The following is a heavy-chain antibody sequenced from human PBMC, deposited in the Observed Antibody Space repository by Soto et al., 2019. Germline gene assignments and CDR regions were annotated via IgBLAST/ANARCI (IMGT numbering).Heavy chain of an antibody. J-gene: IGHJ4*02. V-gene: IGHV4-59*01. CDR1: GGSISSYY. D-gene: IGHD3-16*01. CDR3: ARASWGNYGYPSYFDY. CDR2: IYYSGST. Sequence: SSETLSLTCTVSGGSISSYYWSWIRQPPGKGLEWIGYIYYSGSTNYNPSLKSRVTISVDTSKNQFSLKLSSVTAADTAVYYCARASWGNYGYPSYFDYCGQGTLVTVSS.